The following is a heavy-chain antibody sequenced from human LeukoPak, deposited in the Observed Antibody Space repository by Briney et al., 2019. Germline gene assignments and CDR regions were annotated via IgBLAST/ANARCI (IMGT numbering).Heavy chain of an antibody. CDR2: TSGSVGST. CDR1: GLTLSSYA. CDR3: AKVIRRYCSSTSCWDYYYGMDV. V-gene: IGHV3-23*01. D-gene: IGHD2-2*01. Sequence: GESLTLSCPLSGLTLSSYAMSWVRQLPEKVLEWVAATSGSVGSTYHTDSVKGRLTSSRDNSKSTLYLQMSSRRGEDTAVYYCAKVIRRYCSSTSCWDYYYGMDVWGQGTTVTVSS. J-gene: IGHJ6*02.